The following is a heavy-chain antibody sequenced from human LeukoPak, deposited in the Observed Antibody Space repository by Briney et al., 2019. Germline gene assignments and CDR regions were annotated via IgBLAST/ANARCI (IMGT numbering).Heavy chain of an antibody. CDR1: GGSFSGYY. CDR2: INHSGST. CDR3: ATSPTPQRMGY. V-gene: IGHV4-34*01. D-gene: IGHD1-1*01. Sequence: SDTLSLTCAVYGGSFSGYYWSWIPQPPGKGLEWIGEINHSGSTNYNPSLKSRVPISVGQSKNQFSLKLTHVTTADPAGYYFATSPTPQRMGYRGQGTLGTVSS. J-gene: IGHJ4*02.